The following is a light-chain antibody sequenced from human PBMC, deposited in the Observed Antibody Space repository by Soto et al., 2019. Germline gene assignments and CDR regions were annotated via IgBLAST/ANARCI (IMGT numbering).Light chain of an antibody. CDR3: SSYKSSSTYL. CDR1: SSDIGRYNY. CDR2: DVS. V-gene: IGLV2-14*03. Sequence: QSALTQPASVSASPGQSITISCTGTSSDIGRYNYVSWYQQYPGKAPKLILYDVSKRPSGVADRFAGSKSSNTASLTISGLQPEDEADYYCSSYKSSSTYLFGTGTKLTVL. J-gene: IGLJ1*01.